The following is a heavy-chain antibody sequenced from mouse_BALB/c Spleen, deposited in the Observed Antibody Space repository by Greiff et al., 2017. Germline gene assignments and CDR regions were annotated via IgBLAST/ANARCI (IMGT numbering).Heavy chain of an antibody. D-gene: IGHD1-1*01. Sequence: EVKLMESGGGLVQPGGSLKLSCAASGFDFSRYWMSWVRQAPGKGLEWIGEINPDSSTINYTPSLKDKFIISRDNAKNTLYLQMSKVRSEDTALYYCARRKIYYGYWYFDVWGAGTTVTVSS. V-gene: IGHV4-1*02. CDR1: GFDFSRYW. J-gene: IGHJ1*01. CDR3: ARRKIYYGYWYFDV. CDR2: INPDSSTI.